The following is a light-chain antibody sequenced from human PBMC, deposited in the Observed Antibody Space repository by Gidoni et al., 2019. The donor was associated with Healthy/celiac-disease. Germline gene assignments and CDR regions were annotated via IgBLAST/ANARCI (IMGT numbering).Light chain of an antibody. J-gene: IGLJ2*01. V-gene: IGLV4-60*03. Sequence: QPVLTQSSSASASLGSSVKLTCTLSSGHSSYIIAWHQQQPGKAPRYLMKLVGSGSYNKGSGVPARFSGSSSGADRYLTISHLQSEDEADYYCETWDSNTHKVVFGGGTKLTVL. CDR2: LVGSGSY. CDR3: ETWDSNTHKVV. CDR1: SGHSSYI.